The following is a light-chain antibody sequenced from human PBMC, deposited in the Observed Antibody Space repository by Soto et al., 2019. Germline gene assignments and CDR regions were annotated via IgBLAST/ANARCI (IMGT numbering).Light chain of an antibody. J-gene: IGKJ1*01. CDR2: DAS. V-gene: IGKV1-5*01. CDR1: QSISAW. CDR3: QQYNSYPWT. Sequence: IPMTPSPSALSATAGDRVTITCRASQSISAWLAWYQQKPGKAPKLLIYDASSLESGVPSRFSGSGSGTEFTLTISSLQPDDFATYYCQQYNSYPWTFGQGTKVDI.